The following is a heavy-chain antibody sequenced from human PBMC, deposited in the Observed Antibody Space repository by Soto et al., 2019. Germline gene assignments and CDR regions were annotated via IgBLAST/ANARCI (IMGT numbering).Heavy chain of an antibody. D-gene: IGHD6-6*01. J-gene: IGHJ4*02. CDR3: ARERWEEYSSSSYFDY. CDR1: GGSIISYY. CDR2: IYYSGST. Sequence: SETLSLTCTVSGGSIISYYWSWIRQPPGKGLEWIGYIYYSGSTNYNPALKSRVTISVDTSKNQLSLKLSSVTAADTAVYHCARERWEEYSSSSYFDYWGQGTLVTLS. V-gene: IGHV4-59*01.